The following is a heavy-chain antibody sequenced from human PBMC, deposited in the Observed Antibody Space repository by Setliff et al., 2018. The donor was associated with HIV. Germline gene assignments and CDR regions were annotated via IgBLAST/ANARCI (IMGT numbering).Heavy chain of an antibody. D-gene: IGHD5-18*01. Sequence: SETLSLTCTVSGGSISSHYWSWIRQPPGKGLEWIGSIYSSGSTNYSPSLKSRVTMSVDTSKNQFSLKLRSVTAADTAVFYCARVKYSYAQGFYYGMDVWGQGTTVTVSS. CDR3: ARVKYSYAQGFYYGMDV. CDR2: IYSSGST. V-gene: IGHV4-59*11. CDR1: GGSISSHY. J-gene: IGHJ6*02.